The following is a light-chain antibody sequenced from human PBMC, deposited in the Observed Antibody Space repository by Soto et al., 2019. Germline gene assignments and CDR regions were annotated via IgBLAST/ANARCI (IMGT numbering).Light chain of an antibody. Sequence: QSVLTQPASVSGSPGQSITISCTGTSRDVGGYNYVSWYQHHPGKAPKLMIYDVSNRPSGVSNRFSGSKSGNTASLTISGLQAEDEADYYCNSYTSSSTRVVFGGGTKLTVL. V-gene: IGLV2-14*03. CDR2: DVS. J-gene: IGLJ2*01. CDR1: SRDVGGYNY. CDR3: NSYTSSSTRVV.